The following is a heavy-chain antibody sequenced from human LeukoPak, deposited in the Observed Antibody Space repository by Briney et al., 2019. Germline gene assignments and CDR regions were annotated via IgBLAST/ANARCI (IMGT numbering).Heavy chain of an antibody. CDR3: ARARTDLESGDLSYAFEG. J-gene: IGHJ3*01. Sequence: ASVKVSCKASGYTFISYAINWVRQAAGQGLEWMGWMNANSANTGYAQKFQGRVSMTRDNSISTAYMELSGLRAEDTAVYYCARARTDLESGDLSYAFEGWGQGTMITASS. CDR2: MNANSANT. D-gene: IGHD4-17*01. CDR1: GYTFISYA. V-gene: IGHV1-8*01.